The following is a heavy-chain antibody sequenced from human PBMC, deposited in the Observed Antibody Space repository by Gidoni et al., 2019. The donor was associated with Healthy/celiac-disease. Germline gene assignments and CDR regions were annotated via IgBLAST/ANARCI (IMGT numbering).Heavy chain of an antibody. V-gene: IGHV3-74*01. J-gene: IGHJ5*02. Sequence: EVQLVESGGGLVQPGGSLSLSCADSVCTFSSYWMHWVRHAPGKGLVWVSRINSDGSSTSYADYGKGRFTISRDNAKNTLYLQMNSLRAEDTAVYYCARFPIGANVQTNWFDPWGQGTLVTVSS. D-gene: IGHD1-1*01. CDR2: INSDGSST. CDR3: ARFPIGANVQTNWFDP. CDR1: VCTFSSYW.